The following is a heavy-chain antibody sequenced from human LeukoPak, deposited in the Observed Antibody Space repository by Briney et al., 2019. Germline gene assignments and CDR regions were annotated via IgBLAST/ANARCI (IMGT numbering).Heavy chain of an antibody. J-gene: IGHJ6*03. CDR2: INPNSGGT. CDR1: GYTFTGYY. CDR3: ARGAYSSSSNYYYYYMDV. Sequence: SVKVSCKASGYTFTGYYMHWVRQAPGQGLEWMGWINPNSGGTNYAQKFQGRVTMTRDTSISTAYMELSRLRSGDTAVYYCARGAYSSSSNYYYYYMDVWGKGTTVTVSS. V-gene: IGHV1-2*02. D-gene: IGHD6-6*01.